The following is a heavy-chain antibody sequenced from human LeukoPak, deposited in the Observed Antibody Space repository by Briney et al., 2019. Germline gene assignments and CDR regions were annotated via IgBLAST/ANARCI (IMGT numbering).Heavy chain of an antibody. CDR1: GGSIISYY. CDR2: IYTSGST. J-gene: IGHJ4*02. CDR3: ARVMTTVPYFDY. Sequence: SETLSLTCTVSGGSIISYYWSWIRQPAGKGLEWIGRIYTSGSTNYNPSLKSRVTISVDTSKNQFSLKLSSVTAADTAVYYCARVMTTVPYFDYWGQGTLVTVSS. V-gene: IGHV4-4*07. D-gene: IGHD4-17*01.